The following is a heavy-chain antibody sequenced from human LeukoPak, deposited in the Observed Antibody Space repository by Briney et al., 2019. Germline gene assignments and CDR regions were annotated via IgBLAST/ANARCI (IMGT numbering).Heavy chain of an antibody. V-gene: IGHV3-73*01. CDR1: GFTFSNYW. Sequence: GGSLRLSCAASGFTFSNYWMSWVRQAPGKGLEWVGRIRSKANSYATAYAASVKGRFTISRDDSKNTAYLQMNSLKTEDTAVYYCTRVPDYGGNSEEDYWGQGTLVTVSS. CDR3: TRVPDYGGNSEEDY. CDR2: IRSKANSYAT. J-gene: IGHJ4*02. D-gene: IGHD4-23*01.